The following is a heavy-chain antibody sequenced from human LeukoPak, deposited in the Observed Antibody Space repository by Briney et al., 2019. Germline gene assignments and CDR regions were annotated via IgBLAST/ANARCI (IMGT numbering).Heavy chain of an antibody. J-gene: IGHJ4*02. D-gene: IGHD3-10*01. V-gene: IGHV3-74*01. CDR2: INPDGSNT. CDR3: AKDLHYGSADY. Sequence: GGSLRLSCAASGFTFSSYEMNWVRQAPGKGLVWVSYINPDGSNTNYADSVKGRFTISRDNAKNALYLQMNSLRAEDTAVYYCAKDLHYGSADYWGQGTLVTVSS. CDR1: GFTFSSYE.